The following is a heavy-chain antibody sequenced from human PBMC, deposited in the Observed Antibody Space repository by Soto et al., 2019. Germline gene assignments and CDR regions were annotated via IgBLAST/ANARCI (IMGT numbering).Heavy chain of an antibody. CDR1: GGSISGSY. Sequence: QVQLQESGPGLVKPSETLSLTCTVSGGSISGSYWRWIRQPPGKGLEWIGYIYYSGSTNYNPSHKGRVTIAVDTSQNQFSLTVSSVTAAETGVYYCARVSRSTVTMFDYWGQGTLVTVS. CDR3: ARVSRSTVTMFDY. V-gene: IGHV4-59*01. D-gene: IGHD4-17*01. CDR2: IYYSGST. J-gene: IGHJ4*02.